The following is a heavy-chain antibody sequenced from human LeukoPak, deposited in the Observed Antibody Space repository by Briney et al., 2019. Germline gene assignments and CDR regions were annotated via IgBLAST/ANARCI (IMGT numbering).Heavy chain of an antibody. CDR1: RGTFSSYA. Sequence: ASVKVSCKASRGTFSSYAISWGRQAPGQGREWMGGIIPIFGTENREQMCQRGVTITADESTSTACMELSRLTYEERAVYYCARIRGGDDSSGYYFVGAFDIWGKGTTVSIS. J-gene: IGHJ3*02. CDR3: ARIRGGDDSSGYYFVGAFDI. CDR2: IIPIFGTE. V-gene: IGHV1-69*13. D-gene: IGHD3-22*01.